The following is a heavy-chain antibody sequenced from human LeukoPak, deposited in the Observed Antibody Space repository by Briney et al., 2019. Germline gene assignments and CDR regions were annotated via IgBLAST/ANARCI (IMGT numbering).Heavy chain of an antibody. J-gene: IGHJ4*02. CDR3: ARGELAVVRGTFDY. V-gene: IGHV4-34*01. CDR1: GGSFSGYY. Sequence: PSGTVSLTCGVYGGSFSGYYWSWIRQPPGKGLEWIGEINHSGSTNYNPSLKSRATISVDTSKNQFSLKLSSVTAADTAVYYCARGELAVVRGTFDYWGQGTLVTVSS. CDR2: INHSGST. D-gene: IGHD4-23*01.